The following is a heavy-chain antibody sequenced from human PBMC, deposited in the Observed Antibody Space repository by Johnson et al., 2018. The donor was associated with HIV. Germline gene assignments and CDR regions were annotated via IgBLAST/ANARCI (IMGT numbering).Heavy chain of an antibody. Sequence: VQLVESGGGLVQPGGSLRLSCVASGFTFSNYWMNLVRQAPGKGLEWVANIKQDGSEKYYVDSVKGRFTISRDNAKNSLYLQINSLRAEDTAVYYCARDLPDSGWFSYDAFDIWGQGTMVTVSS. CDR3: ARDLPDSGWFSYDAFDI. CDR1: GFTFSNYW. V-gene: IGHV3-7*01. J-gene: IGHJ3*02. D-gene: IGHD6-19*01. CDR2: IKQDGSEK.